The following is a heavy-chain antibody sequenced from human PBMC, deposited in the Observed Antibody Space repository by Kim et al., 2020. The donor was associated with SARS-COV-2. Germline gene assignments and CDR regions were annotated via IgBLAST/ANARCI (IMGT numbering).Heavy chain of an antibody. D-gene: IGHD3-3*01. V-gene: IGHV3-64*01. CDR1: GFTFSSYA. J-gene: IGHJ6*02. CDR2: ISGNGGST. CDR3: ARDRHYDFWSGYLPNYYYYGMDV. Sequence: GGSLRLSCAASGFTFSSYAMHWVRQAPGKGLEYVSAISGNGGSTYYANSVKGRFTISRDNSKNTLYLQMGSLRAEDMAVYYCARDRHYDFWSGYLPNYYYYGMDVWGQGTTVTVSS.